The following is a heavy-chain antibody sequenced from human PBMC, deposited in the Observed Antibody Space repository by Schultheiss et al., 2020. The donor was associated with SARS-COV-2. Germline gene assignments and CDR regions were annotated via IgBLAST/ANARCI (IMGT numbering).Heavy chain of an antibody. J-gene: IGHJ4*02. CDR3: ARRGTGLDY. CDR2: ISYDGSNK. D-gene: IGHD1-1*01. Sequence: GESLKISCAASGFTFSSYGMHWVRQAPGKGLEWVAVISYDGSNKYYADSVKGRFTISRDNSKNTLDLQMNSLRTEDTAVYYCARRGTGLDYWGQGTLVTVSS. V-gene: IGHV3-30*03. CDR1: GFTFSSYG.